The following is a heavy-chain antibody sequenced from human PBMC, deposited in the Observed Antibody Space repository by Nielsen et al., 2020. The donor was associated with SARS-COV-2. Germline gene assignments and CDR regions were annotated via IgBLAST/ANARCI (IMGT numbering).Heavy chain of an antibody. V-gene: IGHV3-74*01. CDR2: INVDGSTT. D-gene: IGHD2-2*01. CDR1: RFTFRGYW. J-gene: IGHJ6*02. Sequence: GESLKISCAASRFTFRGYWMHWVRQAPGKGLVRVSRINVDGSTTSYADSVKGRFTISRDNARNTLYLQMNSLRAEDTAVYYCARDWYCSSTSCYLDDYYGMDVWGQGTTVTVSS. CDR3: ARDWYCSSTSCYLDDYYGMDV.